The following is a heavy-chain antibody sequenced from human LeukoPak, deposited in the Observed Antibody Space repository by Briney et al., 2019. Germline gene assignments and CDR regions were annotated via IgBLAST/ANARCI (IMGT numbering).Heavy chain of an antibody. CDR2: ISWNSGGI. D-gene: IGHD5-18*01. Sequence: GRSLRLSCAASGFTFDDYAMHWVRQAPGKGLEWVSGISWNSGGIGYADSVKGRFTISRDDAKNSVYLQMNSLRAEDTALYYCAKGYSYGYDYFDYWGQGTLVTVPS. V-gene: IGHV3-9*01. CDR1: GFTFDDYA. J-gene: IGHJ4*02. CDR3: AKGYSYGYDYFDY.